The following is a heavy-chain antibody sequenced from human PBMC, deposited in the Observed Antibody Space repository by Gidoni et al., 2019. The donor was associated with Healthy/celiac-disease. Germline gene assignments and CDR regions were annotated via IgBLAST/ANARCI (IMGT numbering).Heavy chain of an antibody. V-gene: IGHV4-39*07. CDR1: GGSTSSSSYY. J-gene: IGHJ6*02. D-gene: IGHD3-10*01. CDR3: ARDGRWFGELSHYYYGMDV. CDR2: IYYSGST. Sequence: QLQLQESGPGLVKPSETLSLPCTVSGGSTSSSSYYWGWIRQPPGKGLEWIVSIYYSGSTYYNPSLKSRVTISVDTSKNQFSLKLSSVTAADTAVYYCARDGRWFGELSHYYYGMDVWGQGTTVTVSS.